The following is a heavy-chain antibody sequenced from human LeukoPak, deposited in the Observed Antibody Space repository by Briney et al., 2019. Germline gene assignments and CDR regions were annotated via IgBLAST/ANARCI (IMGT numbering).Heavy chain of an antibody. D-gene: IGHD5-24*01. CDR2: IYTSGST. CDR1: GGSISSYY. V-gene: IGHV4-4*07. J-gene: IGHJ5*02. Sequence: AETLSLTCTVSGGSISSYYWSWIRQPAGKGLEWIGRIYTSGSTNYNPSLKSRVTMSVDTSKNQFSLKLSSVTAADTAVYFCGRHHRDGYTDPWGQGILVTVSS. CDR3: GRHHRDGYTDP.